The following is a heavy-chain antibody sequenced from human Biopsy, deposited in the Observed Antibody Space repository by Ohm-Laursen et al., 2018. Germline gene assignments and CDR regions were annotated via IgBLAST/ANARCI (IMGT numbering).Heavy chain of an antibody. CDR2: ISSSGSTI. Sequence: GSLRLSCTASGFTFSSYEMNWVRQAPGKGLEWVSYISSSGSTIYYADSVKGRFTISRDNAKRSLYLQMDSLRGADTAVYFCARAIGSSYGYLKGFDLWGRGTLVTVSS. CDR1: GFTFSSYE. V-gene: IGHV3-48*03. CDR3: ARAIGSSYGYLKGFDL. D-gene: IGHD5-18*01. J-gene: IGHJ2*01.